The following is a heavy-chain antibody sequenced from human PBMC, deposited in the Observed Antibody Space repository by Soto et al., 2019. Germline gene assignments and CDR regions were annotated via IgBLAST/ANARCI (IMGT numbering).Heavy chain of an antibody. CDR1: GDSMTKYY. V-gene: IGHV4-4*07. CDR2: VYTSGST. Sequence: SETLSLTCTVSGDSMTKYYWSWIQQPAGKGLEWIGRVYTSGSTNYNPSLKSRVTMSIDTSNNHFSLTLKSVTAADTAVYYCARTVGAAYYFDFWGQGVLVTVSS. J-gene: IGHJ4*02. D-gene: IGHD1-26*01. CDR3: ARTVGAAYYFDF.